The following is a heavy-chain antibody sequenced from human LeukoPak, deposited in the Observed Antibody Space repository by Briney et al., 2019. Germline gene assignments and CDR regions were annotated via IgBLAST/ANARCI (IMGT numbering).Heavy chain of an antibody. CDR2: ISYDGSNK. CDR1: GFTFSSFG. J-gene: IGHJ4*02. V-gene: IGHV3-30*03. Sequence: GGSLRLSCAASGFTFSSFGMHWVRQAPGKGLEWVAVISYDGSNKYYADSVKGRFTISRDNSKNTLYLQMNSLRAEDTAVYYCARDSTLWFGEGYFDYWGQGTLVTVSS. D-gene: IGHD3-10*01. CDR3: ARDSTLWFGEGYFDY.